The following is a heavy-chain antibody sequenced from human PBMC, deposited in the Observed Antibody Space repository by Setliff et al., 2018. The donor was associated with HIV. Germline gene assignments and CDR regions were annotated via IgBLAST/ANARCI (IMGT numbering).Heavy chain of an antibody. CDR3: ARVYYFDSSGYYQRGDVFDI. J-gene: IGHJ3*02. D-gene: IGHD3-22*01. Sequence: SETLSLTCAVSGHSLSSDYYWSWIRQPPGKGLEWIGYIYDSGSPKYNPSLKSRVTISIDTSKSQISLKLTSVTAADTAMYHCARVYYFDSSGYYQRGDVFDIWGQGTMVTVSS. CDR1: GHSLSSDYY. CDR2: IYDSGSP. V-gene: IGHV4-61*01.